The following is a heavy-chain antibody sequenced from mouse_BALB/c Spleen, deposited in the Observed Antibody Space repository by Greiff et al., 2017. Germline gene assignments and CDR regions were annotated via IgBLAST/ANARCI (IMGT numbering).Heavy chain of an antibody. V-gene: IGHV1-7*01. J-gene: IGHJ4*01. CDR1: GYTFTSYW. Sequence: QVQLKESGAELAKPGASVKMSCKASGYTFTSYWMHWVKQRPGQGLEWIGYINPSTGYTEYNQKFKDKATLTADKSSSTAYMQLSSLTSEDSAVYYCARSGLRRPMGYWGQGTSVTVSS. CDR2: INPSTGYT. D-gene: IGHD2-2*01. CDR3: ARSGLRRPMGY.